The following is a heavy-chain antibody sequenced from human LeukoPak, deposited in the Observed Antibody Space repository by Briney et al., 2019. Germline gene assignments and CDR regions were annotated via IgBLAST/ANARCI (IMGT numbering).Heavy chain of an antibody. J-gene: IGHJ4*02. V-gene: IGHV4-38-2*02. D-gene: IGHD3-16*01. CDR1: GYSISHDYY. Sequence: SETLSLTCTVSGYSISHDYYWGWIRQSPGKGLEWIGSIYHSGSTYYNASPKSRVTISVDTSKNQFSLKLSSVTAADTAVYYCARTNYDYYFDYWGQGTLVTVSS. CDR3: ARTNYDYYFDY. CDR2: IYHSGST.